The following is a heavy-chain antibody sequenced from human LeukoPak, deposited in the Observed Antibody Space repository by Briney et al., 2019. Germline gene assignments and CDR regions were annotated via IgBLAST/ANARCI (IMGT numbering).Heavy chain of an antibody. CDR1: GSIFTSYW. Sequence: GASLQISCTGSGSIFTSYWIGWVRQLPGKGLEWMGIIYPGDSDTRYSPSFQGQVTISADKSISTAYLQWSSLKASDTAMYYCARHRYCSSTSCLPDYWGQGTLVTVSS. D-gene: IGHD2-2*01. CDR2: IYPGDSDT. CDR3: ARHRYCSSTSCLPDY. V-gene: IGHV5-51*01. J-gene: IGHJ4*02.